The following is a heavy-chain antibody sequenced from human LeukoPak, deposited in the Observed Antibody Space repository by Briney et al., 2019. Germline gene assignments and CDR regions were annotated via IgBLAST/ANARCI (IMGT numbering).Heavy chain of an antibody. J-gene: IGHJ3*02. CDR3: ARRLRRAGAFDI. CDR1: GGSISSSSYY. V-gene: IGHV4-39*01. D-gene: IGHD3-10*01. Sequence: SETLSLTCTVSGGSISSSSYYWGWIRQPPGKGLEWIGSIYCSGSTYYNPSLKSRVTISVDTSKNQFSLKLSSVTAADTAVYYCARRLRRAGAFDIWGQGTMVTVSS. CDR2: IYCSGST.